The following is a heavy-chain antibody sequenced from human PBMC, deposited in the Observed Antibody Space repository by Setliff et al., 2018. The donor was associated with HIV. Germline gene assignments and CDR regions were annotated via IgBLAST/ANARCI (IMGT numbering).Heavy chain of an antibody. CDR3: ARDTSIVRGRDY. Sequence: NPSETLSLTCTVSGGSISSSDYYWGWIRQPPGKGLEWIGSIYNSGSTHYNPSLKSRVTISVDTSKNQFSLKLTSVTAADTAVYFCARDTSIVRGRDYWGQGILVTVSS. J-gene: IGHJ4*02. D-gene: IGHD3-10*01. CDR1: GGSISSSDYY. V-gene: IGHV4-39*07. CDR2: IYNSGST.